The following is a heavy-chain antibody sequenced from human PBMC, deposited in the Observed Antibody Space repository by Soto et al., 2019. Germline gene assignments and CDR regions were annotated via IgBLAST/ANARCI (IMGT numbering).Heavy chain of an antibody. D-gene: IGHD1-1*01. Sequence: QVQLVQSGAEVKKAGASVRISCKASGYTFTTSGMHWVRQAPGQGLEWVGWINGVNGNTKYSQKFQDRVTITRDSSASTAYMELSGLTSXXXXXXXXXRAPRLTQLSXWGQGT. CDR2: INGVNGNT. CDR1: GYTFTTSG. CDR3: XRAPRLTQLSX. J-gene: IGHJ5*02. V-gene: IGHV1-3*01.